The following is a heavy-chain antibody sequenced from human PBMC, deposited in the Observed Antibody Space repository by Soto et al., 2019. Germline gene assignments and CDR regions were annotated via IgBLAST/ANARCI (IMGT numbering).Heavy chain of an antibody. CDR2: IYYAGTT. Sequence: QVQLQESGPGLVKPSETLLLTCTVSGGSINNYYWSWIRQPPGKGGEFIGYIYYAGTTTYNPSLMRRVTISVDTSKNQFSLNLSSVTAADTAVYYCARLGGYYQALDSWGQGTLLTVSS. V-gene: IGHV4-59*08. J-gene: IGHJ4*02. CDR1: GGSINNYY. D-gene: IGHD3-22*01. CDR3: ARLGGYYQALDS.